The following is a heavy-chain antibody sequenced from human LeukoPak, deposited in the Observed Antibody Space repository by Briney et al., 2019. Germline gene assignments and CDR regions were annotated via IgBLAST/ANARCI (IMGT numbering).Heavy chain of an antibody. D-gene: IGHD1-26*01. J-gene: IGHJ3*02. V-gene: IGHV3-23*01. CDR3: AQERVGSRHGDAFDI. Sequence: GGSLRLSCAASGFTFSSYVMSWVRQAPGKGLEWVSDISGSGGSTYYADSVKGRFTISRDNSKNTLYLQINSLRAEDTAVYYCAQERVGSRHGDAFDIWGQGTMVTVSS. CDR1: GFTFSSYV. CDR2: ISGSGGST.